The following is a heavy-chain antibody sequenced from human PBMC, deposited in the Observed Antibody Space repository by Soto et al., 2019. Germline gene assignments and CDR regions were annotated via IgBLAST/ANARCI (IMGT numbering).Heavy chain of an antibody. Sequence: SQTLSLTCAISGDSVSSNSAAWNWIRQSPSRGLEWLGRTYYRSKWYNDYAVSVKSRITINPDTSKNQFSLQLNSVTPEDTAVYYCARDRVDFWSGYYTPPRSWFDSWGQGTLGTVSS. CDR1: GDSVSSNSAA. J-gene: IGHJ5*01. CDR3: ARDRVDFWSGYYTPPRSWFDS. CDR2: TYYRSKWYN. D-gene: IGHD3-3*01. V-gene: IGHV6-1*01.